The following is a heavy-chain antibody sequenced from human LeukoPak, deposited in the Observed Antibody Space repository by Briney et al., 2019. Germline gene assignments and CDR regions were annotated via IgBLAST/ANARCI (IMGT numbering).Heavy chain of an antibody. V-gene: IGHV3-30*02. D-gene: IGHD5-18*01. J-gene: IGHJ5*02. Sequence: QPGGSLRLSCAASGFTFSSYSMNWVRQAPGKGLEWVAFIRYDGSNKYYADSVKGRFTISRDNSKNTLYLQMNSLRAEDTAVYYCANEPDTAMVESWFDPWGQGTLVTVSS. CDR3: ANEPDTAMVESWFDP. CDR1: GFTFSSYS. CDR2: IRYDGSNK.